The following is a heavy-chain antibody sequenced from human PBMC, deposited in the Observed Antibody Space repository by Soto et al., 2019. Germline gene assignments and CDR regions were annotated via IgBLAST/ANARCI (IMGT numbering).Heavy chain of an antibody. V-gene: IGHV3-53*01. CDR3: ARSGYSFAWGY. CDR1: GFLVNSAY. CDR2: INSDGST. Sequence: EVQLVESGGGLIPPGGSLRLSCAASGFLVNSAYMTWVRQAPGKGLEWLSMINSDGSTLYAESVKGRFTLSRDNSKNRVDLQMNSLRGEDTGMYFFARSGYSFAWGYWGQGTLVIVTS. D-gene: IGHD5-18*01. J-gene: IGHJ4*02.